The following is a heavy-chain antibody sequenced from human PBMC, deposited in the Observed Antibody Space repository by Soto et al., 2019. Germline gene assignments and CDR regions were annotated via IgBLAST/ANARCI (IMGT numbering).Heavy chain of an antibody. CDR1: GYTFTSYA. CDR2: INAGNGNT. Sequence: QVQLVQSGAEVKKPGASVKVSCKASGYTFTSYAMHWVCQAPGQRLEWMGWINAGNGNTKYSQKFQGRVTITRDTSASTAYMELSSLRSEDTAVYYCARVGPYCSGGSCYSYDYWGQGTLVTVSS. D-gene: IGHD2-15*01. V-gene: IGHV1-3*01. J-gene: IGHJ4*02. CDR3: ARVGPYCSGGSCYSYDY.